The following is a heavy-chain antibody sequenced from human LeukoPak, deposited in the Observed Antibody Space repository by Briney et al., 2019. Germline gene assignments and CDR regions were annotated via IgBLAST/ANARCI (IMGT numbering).Heavy chain of an antibody. J-gene: IGHJ4*02. D-gene: IGHD4-11*01. Sequence: LSLTCTVSGGSISSSSYYWGWIRQPPGKGLEWVSYISSSGSTIYYADSVKGRFTISRDNAKNSLYLQMNSLRAEDTAVYYCARETTGFDYWGQGTLVTVSS. CDR3: ARETTGFDY. V-gene: IGHV3-11*04. CDR2: ISSSGSTI. CDR1: GGSISSSSYY.